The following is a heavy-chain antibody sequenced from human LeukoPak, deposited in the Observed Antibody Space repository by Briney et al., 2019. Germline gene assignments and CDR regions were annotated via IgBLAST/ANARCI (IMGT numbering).Heavy chain of an antibody. V-gene: IGHV3-30*18. J-gene: IGHJ3*02. CDR3: AKYDSSYAFDI. CDR2: ISYDGSNK. Sequence: GGSLRLPCASSGFTFSSYEFNWVRQAPGKGLEWVAVISYDGSNKYYADSVKGRFTISRDNSKNTLYLQMNSLRAEDTAVYYCAKYDSSYAFDIWGQGTMVTVSS. D-gene: IGHD3-22*01. CDR1: GFTFSSYE.